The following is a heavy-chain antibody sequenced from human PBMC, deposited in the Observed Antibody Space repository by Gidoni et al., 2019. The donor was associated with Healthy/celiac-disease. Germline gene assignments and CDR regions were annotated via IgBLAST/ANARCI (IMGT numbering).Heavy chain of an antibody. V-gene: IGHV3-23*01. CDR2: ISGSGGST. J-gene: IGHJ5*02. CDR3: AKEGWGQQLVRYNWFDP. CDR1: GFTVSSYA. D-gene: IGHD6-13*01. Sequence: EVQLLESGGGLVQPGGSLRLSCAASGFTVSSYAMSWVRQAPGKGLELVPAISGSGGSTYYADSVKGRFTISRDNSKNTLYLQMNSLRAEDTAVYYCAKEGWGQQLVRYNWFDPWGQGTLVTVSS.